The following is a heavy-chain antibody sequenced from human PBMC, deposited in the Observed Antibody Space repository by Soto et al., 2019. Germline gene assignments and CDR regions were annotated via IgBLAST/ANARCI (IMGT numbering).Heavy chain of an antibody. D-gene: IGHD2-8*01. Sequence: QVQLVESGGGVVQPGRSLRLSCAASGFTFSSYGMHWVRQAPGKGLEWVAVIWYDGSNKYYADSVKGRFTISRDNSEDTLYLQMSRLRAEVTAVYSGAKDGAGAYRGGCYYGGQGTLVTVSS. CDR3: AKDGAGAYRGGCYY. V-gene: IGHV3-33*06. CDR2: IWYDGSNK. J-gene: IGHJ4*02. CDR1: GFTFSSYG.